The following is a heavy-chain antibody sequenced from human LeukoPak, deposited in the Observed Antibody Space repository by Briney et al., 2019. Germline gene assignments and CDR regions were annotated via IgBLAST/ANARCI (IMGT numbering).Heavy chain of an antibody. V-gene: IGHV3-7*01. CDR1: GFTFSHYW. J-gene: IGHJ4*02. CDR3: ARDILTGYFMFYFDY. Sequence: GGSLRLSCAASGFTFSHYWMSWVRQAPGKGLEWVANIKEDGSDKYYVDSVRGRFTISRDNAQKSVFLQMNNLRAEDSAVYYCARDILTGYFMFYFDYWGQGNLVSVSS. CDR2: IKEDGSDK. D-gene: IGHD3-9*01.